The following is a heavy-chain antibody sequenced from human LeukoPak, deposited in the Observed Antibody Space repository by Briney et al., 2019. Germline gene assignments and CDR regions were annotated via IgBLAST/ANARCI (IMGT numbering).Heavy chain of an antibody. CDR1: GDSVSSNSVT. V-gene: IGHV6-1*01. CDR2: TYYRSTWYN. D-gene: IGHD2-2*01. CDR3: AKRLTQYDCFDP. Sequence: SQTLSLTCAISGDSVSSNSVTWNWIRQSPSRGLEWLGRTYYRSTWYNDYAVSVRGRITVNPDTSKNQFSLHLNSVTPEDTAVYYCAKRLTQYDCFDPWGQGILVTVSS. J-gene: IGHJ5*02.